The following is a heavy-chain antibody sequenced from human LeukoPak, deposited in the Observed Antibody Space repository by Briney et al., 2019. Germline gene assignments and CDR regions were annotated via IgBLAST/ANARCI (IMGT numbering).Heavy chain of an antibody. CDR1: GGSISGYY. CDR3: ARHKGYYGSGSYWNYYYYMDV. D-gene: IGHD3-10*01. J-gene: IGHJ6*03. Sequence: PSETLSLTCTVSGGSISGYYWSWIRQPPGKGLEWIGEINHSGSTNYNPSLKSRVTISVDTSKNQFSLKLSSVTAADTAVYYCARHKGYYGSGSYWNYYYYMDVWGKGTTVTVSS. CDR2: INHSGST. V-gene: IGHV4-34*01.